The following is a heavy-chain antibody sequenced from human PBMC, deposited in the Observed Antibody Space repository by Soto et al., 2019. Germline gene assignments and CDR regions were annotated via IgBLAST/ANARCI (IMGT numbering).Heavy chain of an antibody. D-gene: IGHD6-13*01. V-gene: IGHV1-3*01. CDR1: GYTFTSYA. Sequence: ASVKVSCKASGYTFTSYAMHWVRQAPGQRLEWMGWINAGNGNTKYSQKFQGRVTITTDTSTSTAYMELRSLRSDDTAVYYCARVGSWLLDYWGQGTLVTVSS. J-gene: IGHJ4*02. CDR3: ARVGSWLLDY. CDR2: INAGNGNT.